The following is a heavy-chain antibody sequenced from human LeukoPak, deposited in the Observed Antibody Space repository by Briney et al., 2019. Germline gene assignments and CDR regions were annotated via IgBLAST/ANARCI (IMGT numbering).Heavy chain of an antibody. CDR3: ARVGIGYYDKSGYYPYFCDS. CDR2: ISAENGNT. Sequence: ASVKVSCKASGYTFNSNGFSWVRQAPGQGLEWMGWISAENGNTKYTQKFQGRLTMTTDASTSTAYMELRSLRFDDTAVYYCARVGIGYYDKSGYYPYFCDSWGQGTLVTVSS. J-gene: IGHJ4*02. D-gene: IGHD3-22*01. CDR1: GYTFNSNG. V-gene: IGHV1-18*01.